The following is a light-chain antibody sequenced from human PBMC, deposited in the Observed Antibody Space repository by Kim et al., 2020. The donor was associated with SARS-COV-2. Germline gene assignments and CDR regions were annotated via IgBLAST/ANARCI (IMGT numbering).Light chain of an antibody. Sequence: SYELTQPPSVSVSPGQTVSITCSGDKLGEKYSCWYQQRSGQSPVLVIYQDFKRPSGIPERFSGSNFGNTATLTISGTQVVDEADYYCQAWDSGTVVFGGGTQLTVL. J-gene: IGLJ2*01. CDR3: QAWDSGTVV. V-gene: IGLV3-1*01. CDR1: KLGEKY. CDR2: QDF.